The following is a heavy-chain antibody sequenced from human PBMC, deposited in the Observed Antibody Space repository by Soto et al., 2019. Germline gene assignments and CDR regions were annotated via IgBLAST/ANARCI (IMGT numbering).Heavy chain of an antibody. CDR1: GFTFSIYA. D-gene: IGHD2-21*02. V-gene: IGHV3-30-3*01. J-gene: IGHJ3*02. Sequence: PGGSLRLSCAASGFTFSIYAMHWVRQAPGKGLEWVAVISYDGSDKYYADSVKGRFTISRDNSKNTLYLQMNSLRAEDTAVYYCARYIVVVTATYAFDIWGQGTMVTVSS. CDR3: ARYIVVVTATYAFDI. CDR2: ISYDGSDK.